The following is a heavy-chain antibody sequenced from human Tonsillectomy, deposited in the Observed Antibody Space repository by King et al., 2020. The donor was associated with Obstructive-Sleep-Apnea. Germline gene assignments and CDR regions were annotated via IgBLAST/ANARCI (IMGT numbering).Heavy chain of an antibody. Sequence: QVQLVESGGGVVQPGRSLRLSCVASGFSFSSYGMHWVRQAPGKGLEWVTVISYDGINKDYADSVKGRFTISRDNSKNTLYLQMNSLRAEDTAVYYCAKASGYYDFWSGYYTGAYYYGMDVWGQGTTVTVSS. CDR2: ISYDGINK. CDR3: AKASGYYDFWSGYYTGAYYYGMDV. J-gene: IGHJ6*02. CDR1: GFSFSSYG. D-gene: IGHD3-3*01. V-gene: IGHV3-30*18.